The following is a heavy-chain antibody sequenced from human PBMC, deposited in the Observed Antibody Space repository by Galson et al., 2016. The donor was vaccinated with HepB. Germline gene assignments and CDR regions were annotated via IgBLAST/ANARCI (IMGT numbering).Heavy chain of an antibody. CDR1: GFALSSSE. CDR3: AVTTSGTYGDAFDL. D-gene: IGHD2-2*01. V-gene: IGHV3-48*03. J-gene: IGHJ3*01. Sequence: SLRLSCAGSGFALSSSEMNWVRQAPGKGLEWISFIRSSGTSTYYADSVKGRFAMSRDIAKYSVGLQMNSLRVEDTAVYYCAVTTSGTYGDAFDLWGQGTNVIVSS. CDR2: IRSSGTST.